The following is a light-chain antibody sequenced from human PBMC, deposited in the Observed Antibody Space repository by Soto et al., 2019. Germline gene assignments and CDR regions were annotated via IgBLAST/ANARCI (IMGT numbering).Light chain of an antibody. J-gene: IGKJ1*01. Sequence: DIQMTQSPSTLSASVGDRVTITCRASQSISSWLDWYQQKPGKAHKLLIYDASCLEGGVPSKFSGSGSGTDFTLTISNLQHDDSAYYYRQRYSSYWTFGQGTKVDI. V-gene: IGKV1-5*01. CDR1: QSISSW. CDR3: QRYSSYWT. CDR2: DAS.